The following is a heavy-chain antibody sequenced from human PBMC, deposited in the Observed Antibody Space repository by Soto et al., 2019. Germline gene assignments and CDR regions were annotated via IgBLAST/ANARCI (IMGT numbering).Heavy chain of an antibody. CDR3: ARDDLDYDNAFDI. V-gene: IGHV4-59*01. D-gene: IGHD4-17*01. CDR2: IYYSGST. J-gene: IGHJ3*02. Sequence: SETLSLTCTVSGGSISSYYWSWIRQPPGKGLEWIGYIYYSGSTNYNPSLKSRVTISVDTSKNQFSLKLSSVTAADTAVYYCARDDLDYDNAFDIWGQGTMVTVSS. CDR1: GGSISSYY.